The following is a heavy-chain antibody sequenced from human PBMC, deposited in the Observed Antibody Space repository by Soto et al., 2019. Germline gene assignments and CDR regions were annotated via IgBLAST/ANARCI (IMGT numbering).Heavy chain of an antibody. D-gene: IGHD1-26*01. CDR1: GYNFNTFD. J-gene: IGHJ4*02. CDR2: MQPSTGRT. Sequence: ASVKVSCKASGYNFNTFDIYRVRQTAGQGLEWMGWMQPSTGRTGYAQKFQGRVTMTRDTSINTAYMELTTLTSDDTAFYYCARGVSAGVDYWGQGTLVTVSS. CDR3: ARGVSAGVDY. V-gene: IGHV1-8*02.